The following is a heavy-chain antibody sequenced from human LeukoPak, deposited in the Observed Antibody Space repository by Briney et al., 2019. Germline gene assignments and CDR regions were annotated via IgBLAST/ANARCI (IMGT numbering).Heavy chain of an antibody. J-gene: IGHJ1*01. V-gene: IGHV5-51*01. CDR1: GYNFTIYW. D-gene: IGHD6-19*01. CDR3: ARRDYTSGRTYFHH. Sequence: GESLKISCKGSGYNFTIYWIGWVRQMPGKGLEWMGVIYPGDSDTRYSPSFQGQVTISVDKSNSTAYLQWSSLKASDTAMYYSARRDYTSGRTYFHHWGQGTLVTVSS. CDR2: IYPGDSDT.